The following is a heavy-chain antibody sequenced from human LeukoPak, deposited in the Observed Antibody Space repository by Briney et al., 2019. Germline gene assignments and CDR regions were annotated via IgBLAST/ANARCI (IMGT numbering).Heavy chain of an antibody. CDR1: GFTFSSYG. J-gene: IGHJ6*02. D-gene: IGHD6-6*01. CDR2: ISYDGSNK. Sequence: GGSLRLSCAASGFTFSSYGMHWVRQAPGKGLEWVAVISYDGSNKYYADSVKGRFTISRDNSKNTLYLQMNSLRAEDTAVYYCAKAQLAPARYGMDVWGQGTTVTVSS. CDR3: AKAQLAPARYGMDV. V-gene: IGHV3-30*18.